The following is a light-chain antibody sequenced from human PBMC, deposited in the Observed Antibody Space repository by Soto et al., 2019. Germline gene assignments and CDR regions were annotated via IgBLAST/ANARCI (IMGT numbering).Light chain of an antibody. CDR2: GAS. CDR3: QLDGTSSLT. Sequence: EIVLTQSPGTLSLSPGERATLSCRASQSVSSSYLAWYQQKLGQAPRLLIYGASSRPTDIPDRFSGSGSGTDFTLTISRLEPEDFAVYYCQLDGTSSLTFGGGTKVEIK. CDR1: QSVSSSY. J-gene: IGKJ4*01. V-gene: IGKV3-20*01.